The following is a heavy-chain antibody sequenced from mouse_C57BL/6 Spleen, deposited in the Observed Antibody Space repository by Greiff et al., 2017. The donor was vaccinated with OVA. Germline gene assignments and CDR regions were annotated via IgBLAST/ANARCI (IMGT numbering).Heavy chain of an antibody. D-gene: IGHD2-12*01. CDR2: INPNNGGT. CDR3: SPSTVVTASFDY. J-gene: IGHJ2*01. CDR1: GYTFTDSY. Sequence: VQLHQSGPELVKPGASVKLSCTASGYTFTDSYMNWVKQSHGKSLEWIGDINPNNGGTSYNQKFKGKATLTADKSSSPAYMELRSLTSEASAVANCSPSTVVTASFDYWGQGTPLTVS. V-gene: IGHV1-26*01.